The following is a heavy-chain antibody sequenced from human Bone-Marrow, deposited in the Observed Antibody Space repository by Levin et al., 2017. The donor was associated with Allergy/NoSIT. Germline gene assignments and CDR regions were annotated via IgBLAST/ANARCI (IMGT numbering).Heavy chain of an antibody. Sequence: GASVKVSCKASGYTFTGYYLHWVRQVPGQGLEWMGWINPTTGETDYAQKFQGRVTLTRDTSISAAYMELSRLRSDDTAVYYCAKTAAFCTNGACYDYWGQGTLVTVSS. J-gene: IGHJ4*02. CDR1: GYTFTGYY. V-gene: IGHV1-2*02. D-gene: IGHD2-8*01. CDR2: INPTTGET. CDR3: AKTAAFCTNGACYDY.